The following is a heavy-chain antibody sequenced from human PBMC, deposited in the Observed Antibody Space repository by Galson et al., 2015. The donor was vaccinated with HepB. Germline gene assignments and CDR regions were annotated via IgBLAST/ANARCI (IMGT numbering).Heavy chain of an antibody. V-gene: IGHV3-33*06. J-gene: IGHJ4*02. CDR1: GFNFGSYG. CDR3: VKDRGMGSAWHVLEH. CDR2: TWYDGTDK. Sequence: SCAASGFNFGSYGMHWVRQAPGKGLEWVAVTWYDGTDKKYAESVKGRFTISRDNSKNTLYLQMNSVRVEDTAVYYCVKDRGMGSAWHVLEHWGQGALVTVSS. D-gene: IGHD3-10*02.